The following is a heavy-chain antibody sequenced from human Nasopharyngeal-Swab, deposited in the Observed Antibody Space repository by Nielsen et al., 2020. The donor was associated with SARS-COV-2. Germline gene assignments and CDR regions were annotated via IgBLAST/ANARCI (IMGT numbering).Heavy chain of an antibody. Sequence: GESLKISCAASGFTFSSSAMHWVRQAPGKGLEWVAVISYDGSNKYFADSVKGRFTISRDNSKNTLYLQMNSLRAEDTAVYYCASSPLDSSGYYYGFHYWGRGPLVTVSS. CDR2: ISYDGSNK. CDR3: ASSPLDSSGYYYGFHY. D-gene: IGHD3-22*01. V-gene: IGHV3-30-3*01. J-gene: IGHJ4*02. CDR1: GFTFSSSA.